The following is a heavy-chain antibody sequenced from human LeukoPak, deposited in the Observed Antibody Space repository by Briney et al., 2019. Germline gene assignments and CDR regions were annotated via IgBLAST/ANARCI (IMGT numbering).Heavy chain of an antibody. CDR1: GGSISNSSYY. J-gene: IGHJ4*02. Sequence: ASETLSLTCTVSGGSISNSSYYWGWIRQPPGKGLEWIGSIYYSGSTYYNPSLKSRVTISVDTSKNQFSLKLSSVTAADTAVYYCARDRIAVAGRGYFDYWGQGTLVTVSS. CDR3: ARDRIAVAGRGYFDY. CDR2: IYYSGST. D-gene: IGHD6-19*01. V-gene: IGHV4-39*07.